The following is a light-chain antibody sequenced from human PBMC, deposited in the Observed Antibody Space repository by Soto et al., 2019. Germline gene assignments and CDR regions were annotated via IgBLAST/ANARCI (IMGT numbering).Light chain of an antibody. Sequence: QSALTQPPSASGSPGQSVTISCTGTKNDIGVYDFVSWYQHHPGKAPRLIIYEVVQRPSGVPDRFSGSKSGNTASLTDSGLQAADEADYFCKSYAGSNTYVFGSGTKLPS. V-gene: IGLV2-8*01. CDR3: KSYAGSNTYV. J-gene: IGLJ1*01. CDR1: KNDIGVYDF. CDR2: EVV.